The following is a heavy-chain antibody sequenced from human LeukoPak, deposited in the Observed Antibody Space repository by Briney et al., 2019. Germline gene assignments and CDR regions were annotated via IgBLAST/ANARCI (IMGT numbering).Heavy chain of an antibody. V-gene: IGHV3-30*04. J-gene: IGHJ6*02. CDR3: AKYLLGYCSGGSCYGMDV. CDR1: GFTFSTYA. CDR2: ISDDGRHN. Sequence: GGSLRLSCAASGFTFSTYAMNWVRQAPGKGLEWVAVISDDGRHNYYADSVKGRFTISRDNSKNTLYLQMNSLRAEDTAVYYCAKYLLGYCSGGSCYGMDVWGQGTTVTVSS. D-gene: IGHD2-15*01.